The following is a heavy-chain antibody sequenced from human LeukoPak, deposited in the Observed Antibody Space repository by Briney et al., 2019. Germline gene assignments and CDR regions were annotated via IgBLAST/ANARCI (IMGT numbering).Heavy chain of an antibody. Sequence: GGSLRLSCAASGFTFSSYSMNWVRQAPGKGLEWVSSTSSSSSYIYYADSVKGRFTISRDNAKNSLYLQMNGLRAEDTAVYYCARALAAAADYWGQGTLVTVSS. D-gene: IGHD6-13*01. J-gene: IGHJ4*02. CDR1: GFTFSSYS. CDR3: ARALAAAADY. V-gene: IGHV3-21*01. CDR2: TSSSSSYI.